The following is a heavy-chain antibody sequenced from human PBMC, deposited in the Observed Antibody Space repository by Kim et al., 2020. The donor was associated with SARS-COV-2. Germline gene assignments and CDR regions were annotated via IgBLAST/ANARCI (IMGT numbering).Heavy chain of an antibody. CDR2: ISGSGGST. D-gene: IGHD2-2*01. CDR3: AKDRNDIVVVPAAMNY. J-gene: IGHJ4*02. V-gene: IGHV3-23*01. CDR1: GFTFSSYA. Sequence: GWSLRLSCAASGFTFSSYAMSWVRQAPGKGLEWVSIISGSGGSTYYADSVKGRFTISRDNSKNTLYLQMDSLRAEDTAVYYCAKDRNDIVVVPAAMNYWGQGTLVTVSS.